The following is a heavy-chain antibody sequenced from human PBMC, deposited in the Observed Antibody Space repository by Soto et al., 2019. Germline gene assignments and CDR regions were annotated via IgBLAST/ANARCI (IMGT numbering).Heavy chain of an antibody. Sequence: QVQLVESGGGEVQPGRSLRLSCAASGFTFSSYGMHWVRQAPGKGLEWVAVIWYDGSNKYYADSVKGRFTISRDNSKNTLYLQMNSLRAEDTAVYYCAIEVGDYFDYWGQGTLVTVSS. CDR2: IWYDGSNK. CDR1: GFTFSSYG. J-gene: IGHJ4*02. CDR3: AIEVGDYFDY. V-gene: IGHV3-33*01.